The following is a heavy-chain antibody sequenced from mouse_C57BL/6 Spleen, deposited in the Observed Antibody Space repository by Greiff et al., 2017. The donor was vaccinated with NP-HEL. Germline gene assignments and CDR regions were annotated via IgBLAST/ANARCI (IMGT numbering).Heavy chain of an antibody. J-gene: IGHJ2*01. V-gene: IGHV5-4*01. D-gene: IGHD2-2*01. CDR2: ISDGGSYT. CDR3: ARDRDGYDGAFDY. Sequence: DVMLVESGGGLVKPGGSLKLSCAASGFTFSSYAMSWVRQTPEKRLEWVATISDGGSYTYYPDNVKGRFTISRDNAKNNLYLQMSHLKSEDTAMYYCARDRDGYDGAFDYWGQGTTLTVSS. CDR1: GFTFSSYA.